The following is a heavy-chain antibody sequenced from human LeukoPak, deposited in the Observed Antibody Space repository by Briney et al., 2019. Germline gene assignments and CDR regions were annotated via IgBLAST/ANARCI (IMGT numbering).Heavy chain of an antibody. J-gene: IGHJ4*02. Sequence: SETLSLTCTVSGGSISSYYWSWIRQPPGKGLEWIGYIYYGENTNYNPSLKSRVTMSVDTSMNQFSLKLSSVTAADTAVYYCARVRVVITSADSVFDYWGQGTLVTVSS. CDR1: GGSISSYY. V-gene: IGHV4-59*01. CDR2: IYYGENT. D-gene: IGHD3-22*01. CDR3: ARVRVVITSADSVFDY.